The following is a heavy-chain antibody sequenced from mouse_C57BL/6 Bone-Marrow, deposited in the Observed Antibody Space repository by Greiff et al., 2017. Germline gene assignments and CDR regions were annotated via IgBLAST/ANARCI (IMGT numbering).Heavy chain of an antibody. CDR3: ARQGAMDY. CDR1: GFTFSSYG. Sequence: EVMLVESGGDLVKPGGSLKLSCAASGFTFSSYGMSWVRQTPDKRLEWVATISSGGSYTYYPDSVKGRFTISRDNANNTLYLQMSSLKSEDTAMYYCARQGAMDYWGQGTSVTVSS. J-gene: IGHJ4*01. V-gene: IGHV5-6*01. CDR2: ISSGGSYT.